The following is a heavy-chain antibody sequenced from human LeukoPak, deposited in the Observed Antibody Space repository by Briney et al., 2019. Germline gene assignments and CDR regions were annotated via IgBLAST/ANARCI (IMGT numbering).Heavy chain of an antibody. J-gene: IGHJ4*02. V-gene: IGHV3-33*06. CDR3: AKGVGRTYGRNPDY. D-gene: IGHD3-10*01. Sequence: GGSLRLSCAASGFTFNTYGMHWVRQAPGRGLEWVAVIWYDGSDKYYAESVKGRFTISRDNSKNTLSLQMNSLRVEDTAMYYCAKGVGRTYGRNPDYWGQGTLVTVSS. CDR2: IWYDGSDK. CDR1: GFTFNTYG.